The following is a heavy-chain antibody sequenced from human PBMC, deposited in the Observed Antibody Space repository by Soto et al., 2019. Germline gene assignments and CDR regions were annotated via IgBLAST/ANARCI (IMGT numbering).Heavy chain of an antibody. V-gene: IGHV4-31*03. CDR3: ARGRDGSGSYWYAFDI. CDR1: GGSISSGGYY. J-gene: IGHJ3*02. Sequence: PSETLSLTCTVSGGSISSGGYYWSWIRQHPGKGLEWIGYIYYSGSTYYNPSLKSRVTISVDTSKNQFSLKLSSVTAADTAVYYCARGRDGSGSYWYAFDIWGQGTMVTV. CDR2: IYYSGST. D-gene: IGHD3-10*01.